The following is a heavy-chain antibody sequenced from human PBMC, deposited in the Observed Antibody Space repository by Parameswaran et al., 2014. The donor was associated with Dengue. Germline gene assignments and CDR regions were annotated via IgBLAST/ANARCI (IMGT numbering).Heavy chain of an antibody. D-gene: IGHD3-22*01. Sequence: VRQMPGKGLEWMGIIYPGDSDTRYSPSFQGQVTISADKSISTAYLQWSSLKASDTAMYYCARSEDSSGYYYRWGQGNPGHRLL. CDR3: ARSEDSSGYYYR. CDR2: IYPGDSDT. V-gene: IGHV5-51*01. J-gene: IGHJ4*02.